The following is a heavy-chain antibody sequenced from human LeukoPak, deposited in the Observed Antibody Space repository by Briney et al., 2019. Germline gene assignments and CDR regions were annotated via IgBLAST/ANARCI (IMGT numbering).Heavy chain of an antibody. CDR2: IHYSGST. J-gene: IGHJ4*02. CDR1: GGSVSSGSYY. Sequence: SETPSLTCSVSGGSVSSGSYYWSWIRQPPGMGLEWIGSIHYSGSTNYNPSLKSRVTISVDTSKKQFSLKMNSVTAADTAVYYCARTVQLWLPFTRIFQAFGASQYFDYWGQGTLVTVSS. D-gene: IGHD5-18*01. V-gene: IGHV4-61*01. CDR3: ARTVQLWLPFTRIFQAFGASQYFDY.